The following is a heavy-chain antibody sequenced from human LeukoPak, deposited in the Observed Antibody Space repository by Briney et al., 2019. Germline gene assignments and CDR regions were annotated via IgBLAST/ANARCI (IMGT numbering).Heavy chain of an antibody. J-gene: IGHJ6*03. Sequence: SVSVSCTASGGTFSSYAISWVGQAPGQGVEGMGGIIPIFGTANYAQKFQGRVTITADKSTSTAYMELSSLRSEDTAVYYCARDRGYSYAKKSSEYYYMDVWGKGTTVTISS. CDR1: GGTFSSYA. CDR2: IIPIFGTA. V-gene: IGHV1-69*06. CDR3: ARDRGYSYAKKSSEYYYMDV. D-gene: IGHD5-18*01.